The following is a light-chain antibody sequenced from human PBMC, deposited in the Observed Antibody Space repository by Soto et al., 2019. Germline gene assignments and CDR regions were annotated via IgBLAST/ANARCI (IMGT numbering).Light chain of an antibody. CDR2: GAS. Sequence: ETVLTQSPGTLSLSPGERATLFRRASQRISNNFLAWYQQIPGQAPSLLIFGASSRATGIPDRFSGSGSGTEFTLTIARLEPEDFAVYYCQRYRRSPPSWTFGQGTNVEIK. CDR1: QRISNNF. CDR3: QRYRRSPPSWT. V-gene: IGKV3-20*01. J-gene: IGKJ1*01.